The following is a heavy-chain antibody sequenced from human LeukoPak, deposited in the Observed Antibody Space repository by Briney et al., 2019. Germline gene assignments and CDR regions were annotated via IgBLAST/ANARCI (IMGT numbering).Heavy chain of an antibody. CDR2: ISNSGTII. CDR1: GFTFSDYY. Sequence: GGSLRLSCAASGFTFSDYYMNWIRQAPGKGLEWVSYISNSGTIISYADSVKGRFTISRDNTKNSLYLQMNSLRAEDTAVYYCARGPSHSSCYYYYFDYWGQGTLVTVSS. V-gene: IGHV3-11*04. J-gene: IGHJ4*02. CDR3: ARGPSHSSCYYYYFDY. D-gene: IGHD3-22*01.